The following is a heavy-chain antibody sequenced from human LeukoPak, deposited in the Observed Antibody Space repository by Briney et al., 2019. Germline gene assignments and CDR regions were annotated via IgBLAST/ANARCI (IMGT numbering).Heavy chain of an antibody. CDR3: ARGHSSGYYFALQGEFDS. D-gene: IGHD3-22*01. V-gene: IGHV1-46*01. CDR1: GYTFTSYY. CDR2: INPSGGST. Sequence: ASVKVSCKASGYTFTSYYMHWVRQAPGQGLEWMGIINPSGGSTSYAQKLQGRVTMTTDTSTITAYMELRSLRSDDTAVYYCARGHSSGYYFALQGEFDSWGQGTLVTVSS. J-gene: IGHJ4*02.